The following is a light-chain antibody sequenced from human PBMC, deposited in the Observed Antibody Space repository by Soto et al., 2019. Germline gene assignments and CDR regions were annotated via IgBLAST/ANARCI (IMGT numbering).Light chain of an antibody. Sequence: EIVLTQSPATLSLSPGERATLSCRASQSVSSYLAWYQQKPGQAPRLLIYDASNRATGIPARFSGSGSGTEFTLTISSLKPEDFAVYYCQQRSYWLTFGGGTKVDIK. V-gene: IGKV3-11*01. CDR3: QQRSYWLT. J-gene: IGKJ4*01. CDR1: QSVSSY. CDR2: DAS.